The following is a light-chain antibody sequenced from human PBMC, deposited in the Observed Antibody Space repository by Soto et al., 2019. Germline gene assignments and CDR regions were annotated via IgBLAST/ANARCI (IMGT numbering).Light chain of an antibody. J-gene: IGKJ3*01. CDR3: TQYNDLPLAT. Sequence: EVVMTQSPATLSASPGERVTLSCRASRSVSGNLAWYQQKPGQAPRLLIYGASTRATGIPARFSGSGSGTDFTITISSLQSEDFALYYCTQYNDLPLATFGPGTTVDMK. CDR2: GAS. CDR1: RSVSGN. V-gene: IGKV3D-15*01.